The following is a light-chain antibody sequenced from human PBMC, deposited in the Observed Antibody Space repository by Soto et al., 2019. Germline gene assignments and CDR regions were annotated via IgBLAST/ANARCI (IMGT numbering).Light chain of an antibody. V-gene: IGLV1-40*01. CDR3: QSYDNSHDWDVV. CDR1: SSNIGAGYA. Sequence: QSVLTQPPSVSGAPGQRVTISCTGSSSNIGAGYAVHWYQQLPGTAPKLLISDNNNRPSGVPDRFSGSKSGTSASLAITGLQAEDEADYSCQSYDNSHDWDVVFGGGTKLTVL. CDR2: DNN. J-gene: IGLJ2*01.